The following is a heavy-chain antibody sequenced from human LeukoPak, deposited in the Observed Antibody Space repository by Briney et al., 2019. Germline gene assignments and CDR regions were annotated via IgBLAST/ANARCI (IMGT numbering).Heavy chain of an antibody. CDR2: IYSGGST. CDR1: GFTVSSNY. V-gene: IGHV3-66*01. CDR3: AREGPDYYDSSGYPSRAFDI. Sequence: GGSLRLSCAASGFTVSSNYMSWVRQAPGKGLEWVSVIYSGGSTYYADSVKGRFTISRDNSKNTLYLQMNSLRAEDTAVYYCAREGPDYYDSSGYPSRAFDIWGQGTMVTVSS. D-gene: IGHD3-22*01. J-gene: IGHJ3*02.